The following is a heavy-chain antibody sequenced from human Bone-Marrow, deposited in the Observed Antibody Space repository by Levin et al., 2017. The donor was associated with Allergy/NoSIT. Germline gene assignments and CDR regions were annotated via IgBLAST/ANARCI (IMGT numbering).Heavy chain of an antibody. CDR1: GFTFSDHY. CDR2: HRDKANSYTI. CDR3: VRGLAERYFDL. V-gene: IGHV3-72*01. Sequence: PGGSLRLSCAASGFTFSDHYMDWVRQAPGKGLEWVGRHRDKANSYTIEYAASVRGRFTVSRDDSKNSLYLQMNSLKTDDSALYYCVRGLAERYFDLWGRGTLVTVSS. J-gene: IGHJ2*01.